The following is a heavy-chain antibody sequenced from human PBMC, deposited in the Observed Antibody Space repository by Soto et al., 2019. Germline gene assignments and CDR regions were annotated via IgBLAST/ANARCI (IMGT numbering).Heavy chain of an antibody. D-gene: IGHD2-15*01. V-gene: IGHV3-30*18. CDR3: AKSAGIVVVVAASEMDV. Sequence: GGSLRLSCAASGFTFSSYGMHWVRQAPGKGLEWVAVISYDGSNKYYADSVKGRFTISRDNSKNTLYLQMNSLRAEDTAVYCCAKSAGIVVVVAASEMDVWGKGTTVTVSS. CDR2: ISYDGSNK. CDR1: GFTFSSYG. J-gene: IGHJ6*04.